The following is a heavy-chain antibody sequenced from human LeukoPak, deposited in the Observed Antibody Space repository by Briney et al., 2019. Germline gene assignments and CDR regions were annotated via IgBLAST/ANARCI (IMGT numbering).Heavy chain of an antibody. CDR2: IKQDGGEK. Sequence: PGGSLRLSCTASGFTFSMCWMSWVRQAPGKGLEWVANIKQDGGEKYYVDSVKGRFSISRDNAKSAPYLQMNSLKVEDTAVYYCAREETYWNPSGYYYYYMDVWGTGTTVTVSS. CDR1: GFTFSMCW. J-gene: IGHJ6*03. V-gene: IGHV3-7*01. D-gene: IGHD1-1*01. CDR3: AREETYWNPSGYYYYYMDV.